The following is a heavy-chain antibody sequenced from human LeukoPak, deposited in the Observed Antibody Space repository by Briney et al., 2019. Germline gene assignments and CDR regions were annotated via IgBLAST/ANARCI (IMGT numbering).Heavy chain of an antibody. CDR1: GFIISGDS. Sequence: GGSLRLSCAASGFIISGDSMNWVRQAPGKGLEWVSYISSSGSTIYYADSVKGRFTISRDNAKNSLYLQMNSLRAEDTAVYYCARDQYYYDSSGYPAYWGQGTLVTVSS. V-gene: IGHV3-48*04. CDR3: ARDQYYYDSSGYPAY. D-gene: IGHD3-22*01. CDR2: ISSSGSTI. J-gene: IGHJ4*02.